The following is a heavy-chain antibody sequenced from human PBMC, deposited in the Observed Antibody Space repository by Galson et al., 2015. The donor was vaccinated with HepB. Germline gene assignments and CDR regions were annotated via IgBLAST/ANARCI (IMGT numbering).Heavy chain of an antibody. V-gene: IGHV3-23*01. CDR1: GFTFSSYA. Sequence: SLRLSCAASGFTFSSYAMSWVRQAPGKGLEWVSAISGSGGSTYYADSVKGRFTISRDNSKNTLYLQMNSLRAEDTAVYYCANQYSSGLLFGPPEYFQHWGQGTLVTVSS. J-gene: IGHJ1*01. CDR3: ANQYSSGLLFGPPEYFQH. D-gene: IGHD3-22*01. CDR2: ISGSGGST.